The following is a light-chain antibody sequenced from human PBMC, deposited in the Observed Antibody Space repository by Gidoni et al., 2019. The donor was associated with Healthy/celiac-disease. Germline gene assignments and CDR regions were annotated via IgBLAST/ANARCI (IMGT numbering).Light chain of an antibody. J-gene: IGLJ3*02. CDR1: SSNIGSNT. CDR3: AACDDSLNGWV. Sequence: QSVLTQPPSASGTPGQRVTISCSGSSSNIGSNTVNWYQQLPGTAPTLLIYSNNQRPSAVPDRFSGSKSGPSASLAISGLQSEDEADYYCAACDDSLNGWVFGGGTKLTVL. CDR2: SNN. V-gene: IGLV1-44*01.